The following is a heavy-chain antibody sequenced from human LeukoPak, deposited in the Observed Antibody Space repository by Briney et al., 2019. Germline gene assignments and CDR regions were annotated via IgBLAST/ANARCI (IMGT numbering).Heavy chain of an antibody. D-gene: IGHD2-15*01. V-gene: IGHV1-18*01. CDR3: ASSYCSGGSCPGDFDY. Sequence: AAVKVSCKASAYTFTSYGISWVRQAPGQGLEWMGWINAYKGNTNYAQKLQGRVTMTTDTSTSTASMELRSLSSDDTAVYYCASSYCSGGSCPGDFDYWGQGTLVTVSS. CDR2: INAYKGNT. CDR1: AYTFTSYG. J-gene: IGHJ4*02.